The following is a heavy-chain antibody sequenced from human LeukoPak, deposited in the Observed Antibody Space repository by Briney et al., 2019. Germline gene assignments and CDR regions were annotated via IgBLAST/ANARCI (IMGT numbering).Heavy chain of an antibody. Sequence: ASVKVSCKASGGTFSSYAINWVRQAPGQGLEWMGGIIPIFGTANSAKKFQGRVTITADESTSTAYMELSSLRSEDTAVYYCAKVHCISTNCNHIWTYFDYWGQGTLVTVSS. CDR2: IIPIFGTA. D-gene: IGHD2-2*01. CDR1: GGTFSSYA. V-gene: IGHV1-69*13. J-gene: IGHJ4*02. CDR3: AKVHCISTNCNHIWTYFDY.